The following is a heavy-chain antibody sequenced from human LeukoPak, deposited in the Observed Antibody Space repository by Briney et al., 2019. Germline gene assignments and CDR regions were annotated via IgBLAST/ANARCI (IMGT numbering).Heavy chain of an antibody. CDR2: INSDGSWT. Sequence: GGSLRLSCAASGNYWMHWVRQAPGKGLVWVSRINSDGSWTSYADSVKGRFTISKDNAKNTVYLQMNSLRAEDTAVYYCVSFYETYWGRGTLVTVSS. J-gene: IGHJ4*02. D-gene: IGHD2/OR15-2a*01. CDR1: GNYW. CDR3: VSFYETY. V-gene: IGHV3-74*01.